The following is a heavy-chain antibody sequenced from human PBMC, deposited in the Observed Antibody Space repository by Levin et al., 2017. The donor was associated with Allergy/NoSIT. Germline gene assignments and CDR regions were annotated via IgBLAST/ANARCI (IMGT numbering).Heavy chain of an antibody. CDR3: ARVEGYDSSGFY. CDR2: INSDGSST. J-gene: IGHJ4*02. CDR1: GFTFSSYW. D-gene: IGHD3-22*01. V-gene: IGHV3-74*01. Sequence: ASVKVSCAASGFTFSSYWMHWVRQAPGKGLVWVSRINSDGSSTSYADSVKGRFTISRDNAKNTLYLQMNSLRAEDTAVYYCARVEGYDSSGFYWGQGTLVTVSS.